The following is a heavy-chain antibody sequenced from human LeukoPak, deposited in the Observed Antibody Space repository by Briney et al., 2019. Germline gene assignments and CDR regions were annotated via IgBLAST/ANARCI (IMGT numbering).Heavy chain of an antibody. J-gene: IGHJ6*02. CDR1: GFTFDDYA. CDR2: ISWNSRSI. CDR3: AKSGQLWTDYYGMDV. Sequence: PGGSLRLSCAASGFTFDDYAMHWVRQAPGKGLEWVSGISWNSRSIGYADSVKGRFTISRDNAKNSLYLQMNSLRAEDTALYYCAKSGQLWTDYYGMDVWGQGTTVTVSS. D-gene: IGHD5-18*01. V-gene: IGHV3-9*01.